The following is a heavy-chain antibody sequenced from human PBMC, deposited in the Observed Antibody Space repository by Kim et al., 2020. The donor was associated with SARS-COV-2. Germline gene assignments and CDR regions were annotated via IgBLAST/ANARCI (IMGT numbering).Heavy chain of an antibody. D-gene: IGHD3-22*01. CDR1: GGTFSSYA. CDR2: IIPIFGTA. CDR3: ARVRYYDSSGYHGFDY. J-gene: IGHJ4*02. V-gene: IGHV1-69*13. Sequence: SVKVSCKASGGTFSSYAISWVRQAPGQGLEWMGGIIPIFGTANYAQKFQGRVTITADESTSTAYMELSSLRSEDTAVYYCARVRYYDSSGYHGFDYWGQGTLVTVSS.